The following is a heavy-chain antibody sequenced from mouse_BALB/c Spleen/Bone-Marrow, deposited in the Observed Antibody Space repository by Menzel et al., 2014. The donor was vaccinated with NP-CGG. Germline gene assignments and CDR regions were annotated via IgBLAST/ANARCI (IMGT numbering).Heavy chain of an antibody. V-gene: IGHV14-3*02. Sequence: VQLQQSGAELVKPGASVKLSCTASGFNIKDTSMHWVKQRPEQGLEWIGRIDPANGNTKYDPKFQGKATITADTSSSTAYLQLSSLTSEDTAVYYCASYRYAWYFDVWGAGTTVTVSS. CDR2: IDPANGNT. J-gene: IGHJ1*01. CDR1: GFNIKDTS. D-gene: IGHD2-14*01. CDR3: ASYRYAWYFDV.